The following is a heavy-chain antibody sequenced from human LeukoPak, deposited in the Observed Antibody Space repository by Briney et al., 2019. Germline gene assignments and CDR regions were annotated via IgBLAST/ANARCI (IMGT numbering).Heavy chain of an antibody. V-gene: IGHV3-23*01. J-gene: IGHJ4*02. CDR3: ARRTGGTKDY. CDR2: ISYNGAST. Sequence: PGGSLRLSCVASGFTFGDVVMSWVRQSPGKGLEWVSAISYNGASTDYAVSVKGRFAISRDNSKNTLYLQMNSLRAEDTAVYYCARRTGGTKDYWGQGTQVTVSS. CDR1: GFTFGDVV. D-gene: IGHD7-27*01.